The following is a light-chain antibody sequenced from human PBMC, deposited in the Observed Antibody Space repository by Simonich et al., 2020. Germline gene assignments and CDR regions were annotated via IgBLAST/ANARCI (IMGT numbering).Light chain of an antibody. CDR2: SNN. Sequence: QSVLTQPPSASGTPGQRVTISCSGSTSNIGSNTVNWYQQLPGTAPQLLNYSNNQQPSGGPDRFSGSKSGTSASLAISGLQSEDEADYYCAAWDDSLNGWVFGGGTKLTVL. CDR3: AAWDDSLNGWV. V-gene: IGLV1-44*01. J-gene: IGLJ3*02. CDR1: TSNIGSNT.